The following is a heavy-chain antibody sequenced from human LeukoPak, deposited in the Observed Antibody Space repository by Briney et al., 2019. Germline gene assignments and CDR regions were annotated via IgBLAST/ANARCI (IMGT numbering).Heavy chain of an antibody. CDR1: GGSFSGYY. CDR2: INHSGST. V-gene: IGHV4-34*01. CDR3: ATGGYCSGGSCYRDDAFDI. J-gene: IGHJ3*02. D-gene: IGHD2-15*01. Sequence: SETLSLTCAVYGGSFSGYYWSWIRQPPGKGLEWIGEINHSGSTNYNPSLKSRVTVSVDTSKNQFSLKLSSVTAADTAVYYCATGGYCSGGSCYRDDAFDIWGQGTMVTVSS.